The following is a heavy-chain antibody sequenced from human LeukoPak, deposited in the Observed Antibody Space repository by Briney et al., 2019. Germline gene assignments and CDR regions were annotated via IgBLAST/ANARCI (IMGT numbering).Heavy chain of an antibody. Sequence: GGSLRLSCAASGFTFSDHAMSWVRQAPGKGLEWVSGISWNSGSIGYADSVKGRFTISRDNAKNSLYLQMDSLRAEDTALYYCAKAIRGYFYYHGMDVWGQGTTVTVSS. CDR2: ISWNSGSI. CDR3: AKAIRGYFYYHGMDV. CDR1: GFTFSDHA. D-gene: IGHD3-3*01. J-gene: IGHJ6*02. V-gene: IGHV3-9*01.